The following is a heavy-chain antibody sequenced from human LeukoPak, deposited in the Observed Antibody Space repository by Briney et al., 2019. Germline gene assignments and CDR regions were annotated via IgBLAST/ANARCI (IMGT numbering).Heavy chain of an antibody. J-gene: IGHJ4*02. D-gene: IGHD3-22*01. CDR3: ARDRTNNYYDSSGLGY. Sequence: PSETLSLTCTVSGGSISSYYWGWIRQPPGKGLEWIGSIYYSGSTYYNPSLKSRVTISVDTSKNQFSLKLSSVTAADTAVYYCARDRTNNYYDSSGLGYWGQGTLVTVSS. V-gene: IGHV4-39*07. CDR2: IYYSGST. CDR1: GGSISSYY.